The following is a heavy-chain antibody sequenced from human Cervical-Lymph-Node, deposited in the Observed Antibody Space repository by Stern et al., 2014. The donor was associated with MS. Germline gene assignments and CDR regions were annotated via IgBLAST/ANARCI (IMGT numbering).Heavy chain of an antibody. D-gene: IGHD3-16*01. CDR3: TGHRGGQYYYYGMDD. V-gene: IGHV4-61*02. CDR2: IYTTGRT. J-gene: IGHJ6*02. Sequence: QVQLQESGPGLVKPSQTLSLTCSVSGDAFSSESYYWSWVRQPAGKGLEWIGRIYTTGRTHYNPSLKNRVTMSIDTSNNPFPLHLTTVTAADTAVYYCTGHRGGQYYYYGMDDWGHGTTVIVSS. CDR1: GDAFSSESYY.